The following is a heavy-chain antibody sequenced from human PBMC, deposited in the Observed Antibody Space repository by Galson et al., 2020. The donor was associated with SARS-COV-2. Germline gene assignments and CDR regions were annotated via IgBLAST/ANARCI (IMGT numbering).Heavy chain of an antibody. J-gene: IGHJ5*02. CDR3: ARGYSYGYSYWFDP. Sequence: ETSETLSLTCTVSGDSISSGGYSWTWMRQPPGKGLEWIGYIYHSGSIYYNPSLKSRVTISVDRSKNQLSLKLTSVTAADTVVYYCARGYSYGYSYWFDPWGQGTLVTVFS. D-gene: IGHD5-18*01. CDR1: GDSISSGGYS. V-gene: IGHV4-30-2*01. CDR2: IYHSGSI.